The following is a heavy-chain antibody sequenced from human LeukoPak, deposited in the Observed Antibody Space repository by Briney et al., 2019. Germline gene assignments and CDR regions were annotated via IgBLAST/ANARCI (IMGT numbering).Heavy chain of an antibody. V-gene: IGHV3-74*01. J-gene: IGHJ4*02. CDR3: SRDPRAHYYDSSADN. CDR2: ISIDGSIT. CDR1: GFTFSSYW. Sequence: GGSLRLSCAASGFTFSSYWMHWIRQAPGKGLVWVSRISIDGSITTYADSVKGRFTTSRDNAKNTLYLQMNNLRAEDTAMYFCSRDPRAHYYDSSADNWGQGTLVTVSS. D-gene: IGHD3-22*01.